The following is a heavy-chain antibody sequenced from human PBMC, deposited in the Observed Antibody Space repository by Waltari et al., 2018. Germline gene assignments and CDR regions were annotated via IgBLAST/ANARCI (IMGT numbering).Heavy chain of an antibody. D-gene: IGHD3-10*02. J-gene: IGHJ6*02. Sequence: EEQLVESGGDLVQPGGSLSLSCAASGFSFSNYWMTWVRQAPGKGLEWVANIKEDGSETHYGVSMKGRFTISRDNAKNSLYLQMNSLRVDDTAVYYCARGRMLTGMDVWGQGTTVTVSS. CDR1: GFSFSNYW. CDR2: IKEDGSET. CDR3: ARGRMLTGMDV. V-gene: IGHV3-7*01.